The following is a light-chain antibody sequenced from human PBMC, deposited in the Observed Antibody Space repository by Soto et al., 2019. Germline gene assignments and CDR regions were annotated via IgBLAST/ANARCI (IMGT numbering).Light chain of an antibody. J-gene: IGLJ3*02. Sequence: QSVLPQPPSASGTPGPRVTISCSGSSSNIGSNTVNWYQQLPGTAPKLLIYSNNQRPSGVPDRFSGSKSGTSASLAISGLQSEDEADYYCAAWDDRLNGWVFGGGTKLTVL. CDR2: SNN. V-gene: IGLV1-44*01. CDR1: SSNIGSNT. CDR3: AAWDDRLNGWV.